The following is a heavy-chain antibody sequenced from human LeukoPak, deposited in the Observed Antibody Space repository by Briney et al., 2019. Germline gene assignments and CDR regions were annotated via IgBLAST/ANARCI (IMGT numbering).Heavy chain of an antibody. CDR3: ARKVSSSWYEYYYYYYMDV. CDR2: ISYDGSNK. D-gene: IGHD6-13*01. V-gene: IGHV3-30*03. Sequence: PGGSLRLSCAASGFTFSSYGMHWVRQAPGKGLEWVAVISYDGSNKYYADSVKGRFTISRDNSKNTLYLQMNSLRAEDTAVYYCARKVSSSWYEYYYYYYMDVWGKGTTVTVSS. J-gene: IGHJ6*03. CDR1: GFTFSSYG.